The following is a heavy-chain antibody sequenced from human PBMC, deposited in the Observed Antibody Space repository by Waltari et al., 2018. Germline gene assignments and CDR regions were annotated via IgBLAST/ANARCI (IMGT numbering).Heavy chain of an antibody. J-gene: IGHJ3*02. Sequence: QVQLQESDAGLVNPSGTLSLPCAVSGGSISGSNWWSWVRQPPGKGLEWIGESYHSGSNNYNPSLKSRVTISVDKSKNQFSLKLSSVTAADTAVYYCARVSIRSIHAFDIWGQGTMVTVSS. V-gene: IGHV4-4*02. CDR2: SYHSGSN. CDR3: ARVSIRSIHAFDI. CDR1: GGSISGSNW. D-gene: IGHD1-20*01.